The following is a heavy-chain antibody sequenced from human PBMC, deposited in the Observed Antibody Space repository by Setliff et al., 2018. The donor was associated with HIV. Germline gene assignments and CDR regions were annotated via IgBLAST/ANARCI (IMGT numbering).Heavy chain of an antibody. V-gene: IGHV1-46*01. Sequence: ASVKVSCKPSGHSFTNHYMHWVRQAPGQGLEWMGVINPTGGSTRNTQKFQGRVAMTRDTSTSTVYMELSSLRSEDTAVYYCASAGAWQRNASDIWGQGTMVTVSS. D-gene: IGHD5-12*01. CDR2: INPTGGST. CDR1: GHSFTNHY. J-gene: IGHJ3*02. CDR3: ASAGAWQRNASDI.